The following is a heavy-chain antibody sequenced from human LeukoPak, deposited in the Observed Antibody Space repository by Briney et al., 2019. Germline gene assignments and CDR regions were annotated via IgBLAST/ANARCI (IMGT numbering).Heavy chain of an antibody. Sequence: SETLSLTCAVSGGSISSSDWWSWVRQPPGKGLEWIGEVHHSGGTNYNPSLKSRVTISADRSNNRFSLSLNSVTAADTAVFYCARGEEYGSGTVHFDYWGQGILVTVSS. J-gene: IGHJ4*02. CDR3: ARGEEYGSGTVHFDY. D-gene: IGHD3-10*01. V-gene: IGHV4-4*02. CDR1: GGSISSSDW. CDR2: VHHSGGT.